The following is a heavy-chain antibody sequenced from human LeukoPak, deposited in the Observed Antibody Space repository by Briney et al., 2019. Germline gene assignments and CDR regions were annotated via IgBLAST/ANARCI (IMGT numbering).Heavy chain of an antibody. J-gene: IGHJ6*02. V-gene: IGHV1-69*04. Sequence: ASVKVSCKASGGTFSSYAISWVRQAPGQGLEWMGRIIPILGIANYAQKFQGRVTITADTSTSTAYMELSSLRSEDTAVYYCARMRQMATIYSYYCGMDVWGQGTSVTVSS. CDR2: IIPILGIA. CDR1: GGTFSSYA. CDR3: ARMRQMATIYSYYCGMDV. D-gene: IGHD5-12*01.